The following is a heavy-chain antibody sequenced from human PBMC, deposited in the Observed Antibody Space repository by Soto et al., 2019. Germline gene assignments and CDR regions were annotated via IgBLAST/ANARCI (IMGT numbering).Heavy chain of an antibody. CDR2: ISATGTT. Sequence: QVQLQESGPGLVEPSETLSLTCTVSGDSMSSSYWIWLRQSAERGLEWIGRISATGTTNYIPSLKSRITLSIDTSKNQFYLNLKFVTAADTAVYFCARDKSAAADFWGQGTGVTVS. CDR3: ARDKSAAADF. J-gene: IGHJ3*01. D-gene: IGHD6-25*01. CDR1: GDSMSSSY. V-gene: IGHV4-4*07.